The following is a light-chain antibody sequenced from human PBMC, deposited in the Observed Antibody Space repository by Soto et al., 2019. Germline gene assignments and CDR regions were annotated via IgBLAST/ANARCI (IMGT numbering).Light chain of an antibody. CDR3: QSYDSSLNGYYV. Sequence: QSVLTQPPSVSGAPGQRVTISCTGSSSNIGAGYEVHWYQQLPGTAPKLLIFGNSNRPSGVPDRFSGSKSGTSASLAITGLGAEDEADYYCQSYDSSLNGYYVFGTGTKLTVL. V-gene: IGLV1-40*01. CDR2: GNS. CDR1: SSNIGAGYE. J-gene: IGLJ1*01.